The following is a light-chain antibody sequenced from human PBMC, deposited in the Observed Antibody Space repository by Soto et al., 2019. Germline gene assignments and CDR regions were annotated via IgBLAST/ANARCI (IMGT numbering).Light chain of an antibody. J-gene: IGKJ1*01. V-gene: IGKV1-39*01. CDR1: QTIYSS. CDR3: QQSYSAPLT. CDR2: TAS. Sequence: DHQMTQSLYSLSASVGDRVTITCRASQTIYSSLNWYQQKPGKAPNLLIYTASTLQSGVPSRFSGSGSGTEFSLTISGLQREDFASYYCQQSYSAPLTVGQGTAVEVK.